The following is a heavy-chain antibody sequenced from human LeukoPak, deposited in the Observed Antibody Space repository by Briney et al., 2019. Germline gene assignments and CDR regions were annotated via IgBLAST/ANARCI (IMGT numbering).Heavy chain of an antibody. CDR3: ATSRLLKDAFDI. CDR2: INSDGSST. V-gene: IGHV3-74*01. CDR1: GFTFSSYW. Sequence: PGGSLRLSCAASGFTFSSYWMHWVRQAPGKGLVSVSRINSDGSSTYYADSVKGRFTISRDNAKNTLYLQMNSLRAEDMAVYYCATSRLLKDAFDIWGQGTMGTVSS. J-gene: IGHJ3*02.